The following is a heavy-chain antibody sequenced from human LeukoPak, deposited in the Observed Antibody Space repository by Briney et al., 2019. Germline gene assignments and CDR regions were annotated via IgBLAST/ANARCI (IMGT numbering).Heavy chain of an antibody. CDR3: ARGLGNDGIFDC. J-gene: IGHJ4*02. Sequence: ASVKVSCKASEYTFTSYDINWVRQATGQGLEWMGWMNPNNGNTNYAQKFQGRVTMTRNTSISTAYMELSSLRSEDTAVYYCARGLGNDGIFDCWGQGTLVTVSS. CDR1: EYTFTSYD. D-gene: IGHD1-1*01. CDR2: MNPNNGNT. V-gene: IGHV1-8*01.